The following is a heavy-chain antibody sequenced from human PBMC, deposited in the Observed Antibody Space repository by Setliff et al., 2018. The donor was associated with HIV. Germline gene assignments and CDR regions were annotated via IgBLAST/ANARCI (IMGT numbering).Heavy chain of an antibody. J-gene: IGHJ4*02. CDR1: GGTFRSKG. Sequence: ASVKVSCKASGGTFRSKGISWVRQAPGQGLEWMGGIIPIFGSTYYADSVKGRFTISRDNSKNTLYLQMNTLRVEDTAVYYCARDPPGSGFHLDYWGQGTPVTVSS. CDR2: IIPIFGST. V-gene: IGHV1-69*05. D-gene: IGHD5-12*01. CDR3: ARDPPGSGFHLDY.